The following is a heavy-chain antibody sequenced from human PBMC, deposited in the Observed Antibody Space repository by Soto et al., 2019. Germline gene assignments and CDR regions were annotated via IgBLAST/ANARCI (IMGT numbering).Heavy chain of an antibody. CDR2: TYYRSKXFN. Sequence: SQTLSLTCAISGESFFSNSAASNSIRQSPSRGLEWLGXTYYRSKXFNVYALSVGCRITVNQDTARNQFSLHLNSVSPEDTAVYYFARGTGESRGDAPHIWGQGTMVTVSS. CDR1: GESFFSNSAA. V-gene: IGHV6-1*01. D-gene: IGHD7-27*01. J-gene: IGHJ3*02. CDR3: ARGTGESRGDAPHI.